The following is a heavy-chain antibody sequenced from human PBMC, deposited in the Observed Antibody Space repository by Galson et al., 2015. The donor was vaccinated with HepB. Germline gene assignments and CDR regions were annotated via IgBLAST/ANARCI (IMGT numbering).Heavy chain of an antibody. CDR3: ARDPAVPSIAVAELNY. CDR1: GGSFSGYY. V-gene: IGHV4-34*01. CDR2: INHSGST. J-gene: IGHJ4*02. D-gene: IGHD6-19*01. Sequence: SETLSLTCAVYGGSFSGYYWSWIRQPPGKGLEWIGEINHSGSTNYNPSLKSRVTISVDTSKNQFSLKLSSVTAADTAVYYCARDPAVPSIAVAELNYWGQGTLVTVSS.